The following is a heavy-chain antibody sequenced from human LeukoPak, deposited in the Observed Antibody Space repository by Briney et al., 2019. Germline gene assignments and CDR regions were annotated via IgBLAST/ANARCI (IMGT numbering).Heavy chain of an antibody. V-gene: IGHV3-53*01. CDR2: IYSGGGT. J-gene: IGHJ4*02. Sequence: GGSLRLSCAASGFSVSSNYMNWVRQAPGKGLEWVSIIYSGGGTYYADSVKGRFSISRDSSTNTVYLQMNSLRAEDTAVYYCARVRGSGWNECDYWGQGILVTVSS. CDR3: ARVRGSGWNECDY. CDR1: GFSVSSNY. D-gene: IGHD6-19*01.